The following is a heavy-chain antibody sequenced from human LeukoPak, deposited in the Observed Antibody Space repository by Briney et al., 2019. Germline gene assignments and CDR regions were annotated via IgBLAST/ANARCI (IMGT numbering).Heavy chain of an antibody. CDR2: INHGGST. CDR3: ARRRRGYCSNTSCPKPSKFDP. Sequence: SETLPLTCAVYGGSFSGYYWSWIRQPPGKGLEWIGEINHGGSTNYNPSLKSRVTISVDTSKNQFSLKLSSVTAADTAVYYCARRRRGYCSNTSCPKPSKFDPWGQGTLVTVSS. D-gene: IGHD2-2*01. J-gene: IGHJ5*02. V-gene: IGHV4-34*01. CDR1: GGSFSGYY.